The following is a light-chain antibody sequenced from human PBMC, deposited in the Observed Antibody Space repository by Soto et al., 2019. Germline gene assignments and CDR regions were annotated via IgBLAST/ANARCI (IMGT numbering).Light chain of an antibody. CDR2: DVS. CDR1: QDIRNH. Sequence: DIQMTQSPSSLSASAGDRVIITCQASQDIRNHLNWYQQKPGKAPKLLIYDVSNLATGVPPKFSGGGSGTDFTRTISSLQPEDIATYYCQHYDDLVTFGGGTKVEIK. CDR3: QHYDDLVT. V-gene: IGKV1-33*01. J-gene: IGKJ4*01.